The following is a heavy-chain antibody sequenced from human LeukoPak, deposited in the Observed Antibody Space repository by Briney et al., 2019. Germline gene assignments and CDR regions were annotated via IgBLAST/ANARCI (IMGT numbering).Heavy chain of an antibody. CDR1: GGSLSSSSYY. D-gene: IGHD2-2*01. CDR2: IYYSGST. V-gene: IGHV4-39*01. J-gene: IGHJ4*02. CDR3: ARQKLGVPGAVDY. Sequence: SETLSLTCTVSGGSLSSSSYYWGWLRQPPGTGLEWIGSIYYSGSTYYNPSLKSRVTISVDTSKNQFSLKLSSVTAADTAVYYCARQKLGVPGAVDYWGQGTLVTVSS.